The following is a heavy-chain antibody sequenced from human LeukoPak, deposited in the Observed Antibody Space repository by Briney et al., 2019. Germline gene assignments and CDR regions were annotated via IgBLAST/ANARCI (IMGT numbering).Heavy chain of an antibody. D-gene: IGHD3-3*01. J-gene: IGHJ3*02. CDR1: GGSISSYY. CDR2: IYYSGST. CDR3: ARGRFLEWLLSADDAFDI. V-gene: IGHV4-59*01. Sequence: SETLSLTCTVSGGSISSYYWSWIRQPPGKGLEWIGYIYYSGSTNYNPSLKSRVTISVDTSKNQFSLKLSSVTAADTAVYYCARGRFLEWLLSADDAFDIWGQGTMVTVSS.